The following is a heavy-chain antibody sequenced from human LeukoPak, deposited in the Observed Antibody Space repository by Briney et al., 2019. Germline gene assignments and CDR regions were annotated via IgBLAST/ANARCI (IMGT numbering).Heavy chain of an antibody. Sequence: ASVKASCKASGGTFGSYVISWVRQAPGQGLEWMGIINPSGGSTSYAQKFQGRVTMTRDTSTSTVYMELSSLRSEDTAVYYCASLGSSGSGSYYKVWGQGTLVTVSS. CDR1: GGTFGSYV. D-gene: IGHD3-10*01. J-gene: IGHJ4*02. CDR3: ASLGSSGSGSYYKV. CDR2: INPSGGST. V-gene: IGHV1-46*01.